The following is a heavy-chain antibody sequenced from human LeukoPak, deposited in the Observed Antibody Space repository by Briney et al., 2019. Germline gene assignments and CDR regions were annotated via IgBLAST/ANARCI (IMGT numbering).Heavy chain of an antibody. D-gene: IGHD3-22*01. CDR3: TKEGVDSY. CDR1: GYTFTGYN. Sequence: ASVKVSCKASGYTFTGYNMHWVRQAPGQGLEWMGWINPNSGGTNYAQKFQRRVTMTRDTSINTAYMELGRLTSDDTALYYCTKEGVDSYWGQGTLVTVSS. J-gene: IGHJ4*02. CDR2: INPNSGGT. V-gene: IGHV1-2*02.